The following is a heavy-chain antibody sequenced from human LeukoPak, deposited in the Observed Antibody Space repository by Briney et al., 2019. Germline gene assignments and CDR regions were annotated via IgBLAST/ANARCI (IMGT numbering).Heavy chain of an antibody. CDR1: GDTFSSYA. J-gene: IGHJ4*02. CDR2: IIPIFGTA. Sequence: ASVKVSCKASGDTFSSYAISLVRQAPGQGLEWMGGIIPIFGTANYAQKFQGRVTITADESTSTAYMELSSLRSEDTSVYYCTRAFLEWTASKYYFDYWGQGTLVTVSS. CDR3: TRAFLEWTASKYYFDY. D-gene: IGHD3-3*02. V-gene: IGHV1-69*01.